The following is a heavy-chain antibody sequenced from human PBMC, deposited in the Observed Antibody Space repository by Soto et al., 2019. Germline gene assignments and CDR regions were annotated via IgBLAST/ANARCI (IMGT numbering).Heavy chain of an antibody. J-gene: IGHJ5*02. CDR2: INPSGGST. D-gene: IGHD6-19*01. V-gene: IGHV1-46*01. CDR1: GYTFTSYY. CDR3: AISIAVAGTGGWFDP. Sequence: ASVKVSCKASGYTFTSYYMHWVRQAPGQGLEWMGIINPSGGSTSYAQKSQGRVTMTRDTSTSTVYMELSSLRSEDTAVYYCAISIAVAGTGGWFDPWGQGTLVTVSS.